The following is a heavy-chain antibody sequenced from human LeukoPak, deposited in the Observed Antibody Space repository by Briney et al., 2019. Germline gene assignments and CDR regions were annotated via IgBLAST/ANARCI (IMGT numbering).Heavy chain of an antibody. D-gene: IGHD1-14*01. V-gene: IGHV3-33*01. CDR3: ARGCQNSEYFFDY. CDR1: GFTFSSYD. CDR2: IWYDGSNK. Sequence: PGGSLRLSCAASGFTFSSYDIHWVRQAPGKGLEWVAVIWYDGSNKYYADSVKGRFTISRDNSKNTLCLQMNSLRAEDTAVYYCARGCQNSEYFFDYWGQGTLVTVSS. J-gene: IGHJ4*02.